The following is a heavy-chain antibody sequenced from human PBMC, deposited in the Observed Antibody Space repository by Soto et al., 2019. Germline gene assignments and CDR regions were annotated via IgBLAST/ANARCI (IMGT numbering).Heavy chain of an antibody. CDR2: IIPIFGTA. CDR3: ARDLGQVVRGLHGWFDP. J-gene: IGHJ5*02. D-gene: IGHD3-10*01. Sequence: GASVKVSCKASGGTFSSYAISWVRQAPGQGLEWMGGIIPIFGTANYAQKFQGRVTITADESTSTAYMELSSLRSEDTAVYYCARDLGQVVRGLHGWFDPWGQGTLVTVSS. CDR1: GGTFSSYA. V-gene: IGHV1-69*13.